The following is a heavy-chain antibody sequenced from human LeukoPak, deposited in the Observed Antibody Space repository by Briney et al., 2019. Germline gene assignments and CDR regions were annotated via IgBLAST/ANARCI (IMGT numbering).Heavy chain of an antibody. J-gene: IGHJ4*02. V-gene: IGHV3-43*02. Sequence: PGGSLRLSCAASGFTSDDYAMPGVGQAPGKGLEWVALISGDGGSTYYADSVKGRFTISRDNSKNPLYLQMNSLRTEDTALYYCAKADYSNIPDYWGQGTLVTVSS. CDR1: GFTSDDYA. CDR2: ISGDGGST. CDR3: AKADYSNIPDY. D-gene: IGHD4-11*01.